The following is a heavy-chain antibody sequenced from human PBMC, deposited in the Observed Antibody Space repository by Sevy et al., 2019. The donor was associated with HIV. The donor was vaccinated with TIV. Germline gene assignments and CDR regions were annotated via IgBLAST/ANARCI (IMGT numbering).Heavy chain of an antibody. D-gene: IGHD3-16*01. V-gene: IGHV4-39*01. CDR2: IYYSGNT. J-gene: IGHJ4*02. CDR3: ARLVYYDKDY. CDR1: GDSINSSSYY. Sequence: SETLSLTCTVSGDSINSSSYYWGWIRQPPGKGLEWIGSIYYSGNTYHNPSLRSRVSISIDTSKNQFSLKLSSVTAADTAVYYCARLVYYDKDYWGQGTLVTVSS.